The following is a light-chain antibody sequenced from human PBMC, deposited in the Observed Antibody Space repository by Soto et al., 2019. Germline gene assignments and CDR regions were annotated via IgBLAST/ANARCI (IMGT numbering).Light chain of an antibody. V-gene: IGKV3-20*01. CDR3: QQYSSLPRT. CDR2: SAS. CDR1: QIFSGKY. J-gene: IGKJ1*01. Sequence: EIVLTQSPATLSLSPGERATLSCRASQIFSGKYLAWYPQRPGQAPRVLIHSASSRATDIPDRFTGSGSGTDFTLTITRLEPEDFGVYYCQQYSSLPRTFGQGTKV.